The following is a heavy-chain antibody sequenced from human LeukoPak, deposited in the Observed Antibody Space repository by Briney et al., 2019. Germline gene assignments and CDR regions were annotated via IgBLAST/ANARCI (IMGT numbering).Heavy chain of an antibody. V-gene: IGHV3-49*04. CDR2: IRSKAYGETA. CDR3: TRDRGAYNLYDY. Sequence: GGSLRLSCAASGFTFSTYAMSWVRQAPGKGLEWVGFIRSKAYGETADYAASVKGRFTISRDDSKAIAYLQMNSLKTEDTAVYHCTRDRGAYNLYDYWGQGTLVTVSS. J-gene: IGHJ4*02. D-gene: IGHD1-1*01. CDR1: GFTFSTYA.